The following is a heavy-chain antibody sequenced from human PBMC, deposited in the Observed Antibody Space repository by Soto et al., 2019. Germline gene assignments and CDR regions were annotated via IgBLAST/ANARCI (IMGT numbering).Heavy chain of an antibody. CDR1: GFTFSNAW. CDR3: TTDRGYSGYDN. J-gene: IGHJ4*02. D-gene: IGHD5-12*01. V-gene: IGHV3-15*07. Sequence: EVQPVESGGGLVKPGGSLRLSCAASGFTFSNAWMDWVRQAPGKGLEWVGRIKSKTDGGTIDYAAPVKGRFTISRDDSKNTLYLQMNSLKTEDTAVYYCTTDRGYSGYDNWGQGTLVTVSS. CDR2: IKSKTDGGTI.